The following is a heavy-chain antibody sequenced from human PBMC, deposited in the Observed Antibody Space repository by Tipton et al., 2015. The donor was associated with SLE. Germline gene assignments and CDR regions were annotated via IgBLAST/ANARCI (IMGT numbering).Heavy chain of an antibody. D-gene: IGHD3-3*01. J-gene: IGHJ3*02. V-gene: IGHV4-4*07. CDR1: GGSMISYY. CDR3: ARDTFGLVTDDAFDI. CDR2: IYTSGTT. Sequence: TLSLTCTVSGGSMISYYWNWIRQPAGKGLEWIGRIYTSGTTNYNPSLKSRVTMSVDTSKNQCSLKLSSATAADTAVYYCARDTFGLVTDDAFDIWGQGTMVTVSS.